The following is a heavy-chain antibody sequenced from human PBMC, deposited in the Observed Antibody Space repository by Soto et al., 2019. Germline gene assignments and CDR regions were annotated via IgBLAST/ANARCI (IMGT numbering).Heavy chain of an antibody. CDR3: AIDYSSSWYRGYMDV. CDR1: SGSISISNW. Sequence: QVQLQESGPGLVKPSGTLSLTCAVSSGSISISNWWSWVRQPPGKGLEWIGESYHSGSTNYNPYLKSRVTISVDKSKNRFSLKLSSVTAADTAVYDCAIDYSSSWYRGYMDVWGKGTTVTVSS. J-gene: IGHJ6*03. CDR2: SYHSGST. V-gene: IGHV4-4*02. D-gene: IGHD6-13*01.